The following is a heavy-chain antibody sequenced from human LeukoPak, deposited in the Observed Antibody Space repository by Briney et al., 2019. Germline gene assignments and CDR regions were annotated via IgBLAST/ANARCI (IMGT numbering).Heavy chain of an antibody. CDR2: IYTSGST. Sequence: SETLSLTCTVSGGSISSGSYYWSWIRQPAGKGLEWIGRIYTSGSTNYNPSLKSRVTISVDTSKNQFSLKLSSVTAADTAVYYCARDLTSWGQGTLVTVSS. CDR1: GGSISSGSYY. V-gene: IGHV4-61*02. CDR3: ARDLTS. J-gene: IGHJ5*02. D-gene: IGHD4/OR15-4a*01.